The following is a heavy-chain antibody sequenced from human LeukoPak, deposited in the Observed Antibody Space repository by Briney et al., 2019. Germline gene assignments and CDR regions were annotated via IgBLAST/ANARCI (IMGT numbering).Heavy chain of an antibody. CDR3: ARVWEQYYYDSSGYRPLDY. CDR2: MNPNSGNT. V-gene: IGHV1-8*01. D-gene: IGHD3-22*01. J-gene: IGHJ4*02. CDR1: GYTFTSYD. Sequence: ASVKVSCKASGYTFTSYDINWVRQATGQGLEWMGWMNPNSGNTGYAQKLQGRVTMTRNTSISTAYMELSSLRSEDTAVYYCARVWEQYYYDSSGYRPLDYWGQGTLVTVSS.